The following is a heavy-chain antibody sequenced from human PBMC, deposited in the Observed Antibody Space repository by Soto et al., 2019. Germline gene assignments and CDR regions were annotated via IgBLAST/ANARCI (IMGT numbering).Heavy chain of an antibody. D-gene: IGHD3-3*01. J-gene: IGHJ6*02. V-gene: IGHV1-8*02. Sequence: ASVKVSCKASGYTFTSYGISWVRQATGQGLEWMGWMNPNSGNTGYAQKFQGRVTMTRNTSISTAYMELSSLRSEDTAVYYCARGLFDFWSGYHKPLYGMDVWGQGTTVTVSS. CDR3: ARGLFDFWSGYHKPLYGMDV. CDR1: GYTFTSYG. CDR2: MNPNSGNT.